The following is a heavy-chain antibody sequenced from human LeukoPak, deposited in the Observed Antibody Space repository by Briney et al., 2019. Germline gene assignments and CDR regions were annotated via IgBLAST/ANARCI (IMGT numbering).Heavy chain of an antibody. V-gene: IGHV4-4*02. CDR2: IYHSGST. D-gene: IGHD3-22*01. CDR1: GGSISNTNW. Sequence: PSRTLSLTCGVSGGSISNTNWWTWVRQPPGKGLEWIGEIYHSGSTNYNPSLKSRVTISVDKSKNQFSLKLSSVTAADTAVYYCARSNYYDDFDYWGQGTLVTVSS. J-gene: IGHJ4*02. CDR3: ARSNYYDDFDY.